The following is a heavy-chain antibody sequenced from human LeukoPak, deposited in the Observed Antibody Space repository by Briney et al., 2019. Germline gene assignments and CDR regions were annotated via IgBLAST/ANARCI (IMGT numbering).Heavy chain of an antibody. Sequence: GGSLRLSCAASGFTFTNYAVMWVRQAPGQGLEWVSAITSGGAPRYADSVKGRFTISRDNSKNTLYLQMNSRRAEDTAQYFRARDPNGDYIGAFEFWGQGTGVTVSS. CDR1: GFTFTNYA. J-gene: IGHJ3*01. CDR2: ITSGGAP. CDR3: ARDPNGDYIGAFEF. V-gene: IGHV3-23*01. D-gene: IGHD4-17*01.